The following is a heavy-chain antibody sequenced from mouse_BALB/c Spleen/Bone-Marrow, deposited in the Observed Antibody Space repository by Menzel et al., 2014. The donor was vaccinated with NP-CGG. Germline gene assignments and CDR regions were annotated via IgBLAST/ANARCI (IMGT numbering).Heavy chain of an antibody. CDR3: ARVLRVYAMDY. Sequence: EVKLMESGGGLVKPGGSLKLSCAASGFAFSSYDMSWVRQTPEKRLEWVATISSGGSYTYYPDSVEGRFTISRDNARNTLYLQMSSLRSEDTALYYCARVLRVYAMDYWGQGTSVTVSS. V-gene: IGHV5-9*02. CDR1: GFAFSSYD. D-gene: IGHD2-4*01. CDR2: ISSGGSYT. J-gene: IGHJ4*01.